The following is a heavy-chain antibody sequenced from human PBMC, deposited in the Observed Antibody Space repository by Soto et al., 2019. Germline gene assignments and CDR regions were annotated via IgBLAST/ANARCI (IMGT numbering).Heavy chain of an antibody. V-gene: IGHV3-23*01. Sequence: EVQLLESGGGLVQPGGSLRLSCAASGFTFSSYAMSWVRQAPGKGLEWVSAISGSGGSTYYADSVKGRFTISRDNSKNTLXXXXXXXXXXXXXXXXXXXXXXXXXWSXYNNWFDPXXXGXXVTVSX. CDR1: GFTFSSYA. J-gene: IGHJ5*02. CDR3: XXXXXXXXWSXYNNWFDP. CDR2: ISGSGGST. D-gene: IGHD3-3*01.